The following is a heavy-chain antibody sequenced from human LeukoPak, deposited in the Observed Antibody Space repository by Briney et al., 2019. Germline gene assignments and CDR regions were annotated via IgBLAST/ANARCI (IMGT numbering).Heavy chain of an antibody. V-gene: IGHV3-23*01. CDR1: GFIFSNYA. Sequence: GGSLRLSCAASGFIFSNYAMSWVRQAPGKGLEWVSAISGSGGTTHYADSVKGRFTISRDNSKNTLYLQMNSLRAEDTAVYYCAKGTWNDAMSWFDPWGQGTLVTVSS. CDR3: AKGTWNDAMSWFDP. D-gene: IGHD1-1*01. J-gene: IGHJ5*02. CDR2: ISGSGGTT.